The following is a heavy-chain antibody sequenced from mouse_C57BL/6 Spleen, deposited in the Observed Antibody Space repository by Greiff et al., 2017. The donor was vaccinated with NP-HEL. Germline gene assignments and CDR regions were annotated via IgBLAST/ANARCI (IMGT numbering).Heavy chain of an antibody. CDR1: GYTFTSYW. V-gene: IGHV1-52*01. CDR3: ARRGDGNRGDYFDY. Sequence: VQLHQPGAELVRPGSSVKLSCKASGYTFTSYWMHWVKQRPIQGLEWIGNIDPSDSDTHYNQKFQDKATLHVDTSSSTAYMKLSSLTSEDSAVYYCARRGDGNRGDYFDYWGQGTTRTVSS. J-gene: IGHJ2*01. CDR2: IDPSDSDT. D-gene: IGHD2-1*01.